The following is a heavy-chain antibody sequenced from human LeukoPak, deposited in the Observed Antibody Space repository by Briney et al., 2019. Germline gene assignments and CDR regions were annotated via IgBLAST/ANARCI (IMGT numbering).Heavy chain of an antibody. V-gene: IGHV1-46*01. Sequence: ASVKVSCKASGYTFTSYYMHWVRHAPGQGLEWMGIINPSGGSTSYAQKFQGRVTMTRYTSTSTVCMELSSLRSEDTAVYYCARDSADGIAVAGTFDCWGQGTLVTVSS. CDR3: ARDSADGIAVAGTFDC. J-gene: IGHJ4*02. CDR2: INPSGGST. D-gene: IGHD6-19*01. CDR1: GYTFTSYY.